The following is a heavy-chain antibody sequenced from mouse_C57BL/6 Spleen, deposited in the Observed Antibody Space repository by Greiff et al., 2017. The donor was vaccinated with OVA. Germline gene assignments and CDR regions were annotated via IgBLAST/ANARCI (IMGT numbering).Heavy chain of an antibody. Sequence: QVQLQQSGAELVKPGASVKMSCKASGYTFTSYWITWVKQRPGQGLEWIGDIYPGSGSTNYNEKFKSKATLTVDTSSSTAYMQLSSLTYEDSAVYYCARGDYYRAMDYWGQGTSVTVSS. V-gene: IGHV1-55*01. J-gene: IGHJ4*01. CDR3: ARGDYYRAMDY. D-gene: IGHD2-14*01. CDR1: GYTFTSYW. CDR2: IYPGSGST.